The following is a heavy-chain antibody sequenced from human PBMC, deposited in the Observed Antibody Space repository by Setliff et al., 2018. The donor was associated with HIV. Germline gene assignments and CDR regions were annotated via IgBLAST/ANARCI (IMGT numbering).Heavy chain of an antibody. CDR2: VDPEDGET. CDR1: GYTFTDYY. Sequence: ASVKVSCKASGYTFTDYYMHWVQQAPGKGLEWMGRVDPEDGETIYAEKFQGRVTITADTSTDTAYMELSSLRSEDTAVYYCATDRGDDYNWGRKAGPYHYYYYGMDVWGQGTTVTVSS. D-gene: IGHD3-10*01. V-gene: IGHV1-69-2*01. CDR3: ATDRGDDYNWGRKAGPYHYYYYGMDV. J-gene: IGHJ6*02.